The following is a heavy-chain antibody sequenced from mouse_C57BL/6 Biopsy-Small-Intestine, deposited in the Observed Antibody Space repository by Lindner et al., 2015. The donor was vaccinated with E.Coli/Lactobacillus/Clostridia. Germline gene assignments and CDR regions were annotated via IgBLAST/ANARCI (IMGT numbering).Heavy chain of an antibody. CDR3: ARWHYGSSYGDYYAMDY. Sequence: VQLQESGPVLVKPGASVKMSCKASGYTFTDYYMNWVKQSHGKSLEWVGIINPYNGGTSYNQKFKGKATLTVDKSSSTAYMQLSSLTSEDSAVYFCARWHYGSSYGDYYAMDYWGQGTSVTVSS. CDR2: INPYNGGT. D-gene: IGHD1-1*01. CDR1: GYTFTDYY. J-gene: IGHJ4*01. V-gene: IGHV1-19*01.